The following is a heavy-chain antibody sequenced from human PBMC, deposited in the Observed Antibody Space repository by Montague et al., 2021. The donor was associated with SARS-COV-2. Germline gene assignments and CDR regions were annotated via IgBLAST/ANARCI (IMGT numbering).Heavy chain of an antibody. Sequence: SETLSLTCAVSGASISSTNWWTWVRQPPGKGLEWIGEMYHTGTTNYNPYLMSRVTISLDESKNQFSLKMTSVTAADTAVYYCASRSIAVVYYFDNWGQGTLVPVSS. CDR3: ASRSIAVVYYFDN. J-gene: IGHJ4*02. CDR2: MYHTGTT. V-gene: IGHV4-4*02. CDR1: GASISSTNW. D-gene: IGHD6-19*01.